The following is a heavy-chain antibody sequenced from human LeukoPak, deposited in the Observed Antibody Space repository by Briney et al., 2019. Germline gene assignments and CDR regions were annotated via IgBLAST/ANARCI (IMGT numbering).Heavy chain of an antibody. V-gene: IGHV3-30*18. D-gene: IGHD3-22*01. CDR2: ISYDGSNK. J-gene: IGHJ4*02. CDR3: AKDPHYNDSRPEGVDY. Sequence: QPGGSLRLSCAASGFTFSSYGMHRVRQAPGKGLEWVAVISYDGSNKYYADSVKGRFTISRDNSKNTLYLQMNSLRAEDTAVYYCAKDPHYNDSRPEGVDYWGQGTLVTVSS. CDR1: GFTFSSYG.